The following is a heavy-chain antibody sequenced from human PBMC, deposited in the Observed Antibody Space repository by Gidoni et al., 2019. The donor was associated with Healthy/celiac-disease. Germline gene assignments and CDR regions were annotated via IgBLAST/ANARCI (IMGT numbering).Heavy chain of an antibody. J-gene: IGHJ6*03. Sequence: QVQLVQSGAEVKKPGSSVKVSCKASGGTFSSYAISWVRQAPGQGLEWMGRIIPILGIANYAQKFQGRVTITADKSTSTAYMELSSLRSEDTAVYYCARPTGYGDFGGHYMDVWGKGTTVTVSS. CDR1: GGTFSSYA. CDR3: ARPTGYGDFGGHYMDV. CDR2: IIPILGIA. D-gene: IGHD4-17*01. V-gene: IGHV1-69*04.